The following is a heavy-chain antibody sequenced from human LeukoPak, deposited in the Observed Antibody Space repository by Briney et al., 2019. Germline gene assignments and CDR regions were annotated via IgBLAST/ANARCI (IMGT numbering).Heavy chain of an antibody. Sequence: GASVKVSCKASGYTFTGHYMHWVRQAPGQGLEWMGWINPNSGGTNYAQKFQGRVLMTRDTSISTVYMELSRLTSDDTGVYYCARDLVEYFNWLSWFDPWGQGTLVTVSS. D-gene: IGHD3-9*01. V-gene: IGHV1-2*02. J-gene: IGHJ5*02. CDR1: GYTFTGHY. CDR2: INPNSGGT. CDR3: ARDLVEYFNWLSWFDP.